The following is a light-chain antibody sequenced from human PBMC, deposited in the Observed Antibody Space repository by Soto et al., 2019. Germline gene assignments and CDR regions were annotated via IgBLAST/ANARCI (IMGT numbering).Light chain of an antibody. CDR1: SSDVGGYNY. Sequence: QSALTQPASVSGSPGQSITISCTGTSSDVGGYNYVSWYPQHPGKAPKLMIYEVSNRPSRVSNRFSGSKSGNTASLTISGLQAVDEADYYCSSYTRSSTPYVYGTGTKVTVL. CDR3: SSYTRSSTPYV. CDR2: EVS. J-gene: IGLJ1*01. V-gene: IGLV2-14*01.